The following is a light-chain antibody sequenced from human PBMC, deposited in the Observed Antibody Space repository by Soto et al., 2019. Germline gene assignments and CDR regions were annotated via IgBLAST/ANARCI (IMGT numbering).Light chain of an antibody. J-gene: IGLJ3*02. CDR2: NTD. Sequence: QSALTQPPSASGTPGQRVTISCSGSNSNIETNYVYWYQQLPGRAPKLLIYNTDQRPSGVPDRFSGSKSGTSASLAIIGLRSDDEADYYCASWDDSLIGVVFGGGTKLTVL. CDR1: NSNIETNY. CDR3: ASWDDSLIGVV. V-gene: IGLV1-47*01.